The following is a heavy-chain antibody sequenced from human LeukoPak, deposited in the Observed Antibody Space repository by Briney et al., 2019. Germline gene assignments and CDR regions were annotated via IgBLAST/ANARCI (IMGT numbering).Heavy chain of an antibody. J-gene: IGHJ5*02. CDR2: INPNSGGT. V-gene: IGHV1-2*02. CDR1: GYTFTGYY. D-gene: IGHD6-13*01. Sequence: GASVKVSCKASGYTFTGYYMHRVRQAPGQGLEWMGWINPNSGGTNYAQKFQGRVTMTRDTSISTAYMELSRLRSDDTAVYYCARSPFIAAARGWFDPWGQGTLVTVSS. CDR3: ARSPFIAAARGWFDP.